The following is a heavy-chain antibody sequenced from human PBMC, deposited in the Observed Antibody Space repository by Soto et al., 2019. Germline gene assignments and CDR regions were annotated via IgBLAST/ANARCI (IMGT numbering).Heavy chain of an antibody. CDR1: GFTFDDYA. V-gene: IGHV3-9*01. D-gene: IGHD3-16*01. CDR3: VKDVSGRGSFYYYFGMDV. J-gene: IGHJ6*02. CDR2: ISWNSGSI. Sequence: GGSLRLSCAASGFTFDDYAMHWVRQAPGKGLEWVSGISWNSGSIRYTDSVKARFTISRDNAKNSLYLQMNSLRAEDTALYYCVKDVSGRGSFYYYFGMDVWGHGTTVTVSS.